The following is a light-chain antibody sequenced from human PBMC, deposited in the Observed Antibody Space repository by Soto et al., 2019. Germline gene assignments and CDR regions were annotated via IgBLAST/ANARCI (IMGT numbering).Light chain of an antibody. V-gene: IGLV1-40*01. CDR1: SSNIGAGYD. J-gene: IGLJ3*02. CDR3: QSYDSSLSEWV. Sequence: QSVLTQPPSVSGAPGQRVTISCTGSSSNIGAGYDVHWYQQLPGTAPKLLIYGNSNRPSGVPDRFSGSKSGTSASLAITGLHAEDEADYYCQSYDSSLSEWVFGGGTKLTVL. CDR2: GNS.